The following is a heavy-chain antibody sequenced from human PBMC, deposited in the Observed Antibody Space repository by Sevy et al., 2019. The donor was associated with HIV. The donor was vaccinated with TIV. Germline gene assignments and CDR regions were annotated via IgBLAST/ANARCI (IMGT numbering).Heavy chain of an antibody. D-gene: IGHD3-22*01. Sequence: GGSLRLSCSASGFTFSSYAMHWVRQAPGKGLEYVSAISSNGGSTYYADSVKGRFTISRDNSKNTLYLQMSSLRAEDTAVYYCVKALRSYYDSSGYYQAGDLYYYYGMDVWGQGTTVTVSS. V-gene: IGHV3-64D*06. CDR1: GFTFSSYA. CDR3: VKALRSYYDSSGYYQAGDLYYYYGMDV. CDR2: ISSNGGST. J-gene: IGHJ6*02.